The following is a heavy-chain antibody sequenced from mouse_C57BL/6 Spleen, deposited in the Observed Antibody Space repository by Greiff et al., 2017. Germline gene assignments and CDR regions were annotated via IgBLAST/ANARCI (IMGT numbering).Heavy chain of an antibody. V-gene: IGHV1-55*01. J-gene: IGHJ4*01. CDR2: IYPGSGST. D-gene: IGHD2-4*01. Sequence: QVQLQQPGAELVKPGASVKMSCKASGYTFTSYWITWVKQRPGQGLEWIGDIYPGSGSTNYNEKFKSKDTLTVDTSSSTAYMQLSSLTSEDSAVYYCARRGYDYLYAMDYWGQGTSVTVSS. CDR3: ARRGYDYLYAMDY. CDR1: GYTFTSYW.